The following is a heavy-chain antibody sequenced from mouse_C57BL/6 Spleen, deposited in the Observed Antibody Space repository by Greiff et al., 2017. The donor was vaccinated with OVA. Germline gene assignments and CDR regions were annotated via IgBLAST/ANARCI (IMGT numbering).Heavy chain of an antibody. V-gene: IGHV1-15*01. J-gene: IGHJ2*01. CDR2: IDPETGGT. CDR3: TRWSDEDYFDY. CDR1: GYTFTDYE. Sequence: VQLQQSGAELVRPGASVTLSCKASGYTFTDYEMHWVKQTPVHGLEWIGAIDPETGGTAYNQKFKGKAILTADKSSSTAYMELRSLTSEDSAVYYCTRWSDEDYFDYWGQGTTLTVSS.